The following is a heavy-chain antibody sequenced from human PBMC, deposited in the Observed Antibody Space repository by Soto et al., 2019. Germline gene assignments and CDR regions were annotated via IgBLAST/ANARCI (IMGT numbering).Heavy chain of an antibody. V-gene: IGHV3-33*01. Sequence: QVQLVESGGGVVQPGRSLRLSCAASGFTFSSYGMHWVRQAPGKGLEWVAVIWYDGSNKYYADSVKGRFTISRDNSKNTLYLQMNSLRAEDTAVYSCAREGGYDFWSAYDFDYWGQGTLVNVSS. D-gene: IGHD3-3*01. CDR2: IWYDGSNK. CDR1: GFTFSSYG. CDR3: AREGGYDFWSAYDFDY. J-gene: IGHJ4*02.